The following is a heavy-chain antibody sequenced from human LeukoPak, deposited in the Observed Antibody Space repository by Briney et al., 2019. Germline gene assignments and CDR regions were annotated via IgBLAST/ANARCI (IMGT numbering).Heavy chain of an antibody. Sequence: PGGSLRLSCAASGFTFSSYWMSWIRQPPGKGLEWIGYIYYSGSTNYNPSLKSRVTISVDTSKNQFSLKLSSVTAADTAVYYCARGRPYDWGAFDIWGQGTMVTVSS. CDR3: ARGRPYDWGAFDI. V-gene: IGHV4-59*01. J-gene: IGHJ3*02. CDR1: GFTFSSYW. CDR2: IYYSGST. D-gene: IGHD3-16*01.